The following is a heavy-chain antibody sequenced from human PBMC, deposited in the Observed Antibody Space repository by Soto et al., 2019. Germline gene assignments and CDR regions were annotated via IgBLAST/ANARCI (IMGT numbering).Heavy chain of an antibody. CDR3: ARDRRDGYTVVCFDP. J-gene: IGHJ5*02. Sequence: SVKVSCKASGGTFSSYAISWVRQAPGQGLEWMGGIIPIFGTANYAQKFQGRVTITADESTSTAYMELSSLRSEDTAVYYCARDRRDGYTVVCFDPWGQGPLVTVSS. CDR2: IIPIFGTA. CDR1: GGTFSSYA. V-gene: IGHV1-69*13. D-gene: IGHD5-12*01.